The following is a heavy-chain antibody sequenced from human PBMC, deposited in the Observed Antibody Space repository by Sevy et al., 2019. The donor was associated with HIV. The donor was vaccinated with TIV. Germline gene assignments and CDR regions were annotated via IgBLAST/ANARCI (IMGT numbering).Heavy chain of an antibody. Sequence: GGSLRLSCAASGFTFSSHWMSWVRQAPGKGLEWVANIKQDGSDKYYVDSVKGRFTISRDNAKNSLSLQMNSLRAEDTAVYYCARDTGGIGMDVWGQETTVTVSS. CDR3: ARDTGGIGMDV. J-gene: IGHJ6*02. V-gene: IGHV3-7*01. D-gene: IGHD6-13*01. CDR1: GFTFSSHW. CDR2: IKQDGSDK.